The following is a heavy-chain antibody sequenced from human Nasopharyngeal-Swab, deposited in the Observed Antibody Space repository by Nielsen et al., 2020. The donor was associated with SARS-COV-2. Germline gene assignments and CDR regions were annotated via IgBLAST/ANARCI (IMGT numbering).Heavy chain of an antibody. D-gene: IGHD1-14*01. CDR1: GFTFSSYS. CDR2: ISSSSSYI. J-gene: IGHJ6*02. CDR3: ARDPNFYTRTWVDSEPKYGMDV. Sequence: GESLKISCAASGFTFSSYSMNWVRQAPGKGLEWVSSISSSSSYIYYADSVKGRFTISRDNAKNSLYLQMNSLRAEDTAVYYCARDPNFYTRTWVDSEPKYGMDVWGQGTTVTVSS. V-gene: IGHV3-21*01.